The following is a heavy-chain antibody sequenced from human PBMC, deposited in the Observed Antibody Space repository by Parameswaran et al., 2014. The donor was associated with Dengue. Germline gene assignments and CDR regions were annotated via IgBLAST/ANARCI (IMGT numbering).Heavy chain of an antibody. V-gene: IGHV3-30*04. CDR3: ARDRWIQLQGAQWVRSLLRY. CDR2: ISYDGSNK. Sequence: VRQAPGKGLEWVATISYDGSNKYYVDSVKGRFTIPRDNSKNTLYLQMNSLRAEDTALYYCARDRWIQLQGAQWVRSLLRYWGQGTQVTVSS. J-gene: IGHJ4*02. D-gene: IGHD5-18*01.